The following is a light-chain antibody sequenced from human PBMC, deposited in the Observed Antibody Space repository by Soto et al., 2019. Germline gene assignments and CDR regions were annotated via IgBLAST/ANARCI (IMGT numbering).Light chain of an antibody. CDR1: QSISVW. CDR2: DAS. CDR3: QHYHSSPFT. Sequence: DIQMTQSPSTLSASVGDRITITCRASQSISVWLAWYQQRPGKAPKLLIHDASTLESGVPSRFSGSGSGTEFTLTISSLQPDDFATHYCQHYHSSPFTFGPGTKVHIK. V-gene: IGKV1-5*01. J-gene: IGKJ3*01.